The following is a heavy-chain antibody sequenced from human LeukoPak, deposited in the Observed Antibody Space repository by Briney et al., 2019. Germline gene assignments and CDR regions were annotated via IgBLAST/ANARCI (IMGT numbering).Heavy chain of an antibody. V-gene: IGHV3-21*01. CDR1: GFTFSSYS. D-gene: IGHD6-19*01. J-gene: IGHJ4*02. Sequence: GGSLRLSCAASGFTFSSYSMNWVRQAPGKGLEWVSSLSSSSSHIYYADSVKGRFTISRDNARNSLYLQMNSLRADDAAVYYCARGAWSSGWFGGYFDFWGQGTLVTVSS. CDR2: LSSSSSHI. CDR3: ARGAWSSGWFGGYFDF.